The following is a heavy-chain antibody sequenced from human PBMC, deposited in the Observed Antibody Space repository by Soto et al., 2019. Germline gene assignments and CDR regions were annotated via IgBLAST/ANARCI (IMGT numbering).Heavy chain of an antibody. J-gene: IGHJ6*02. V-gene: IGHV3-30*18. CDR2: ISYDGSNK. D-gene: IGHD5-18*01. CDR3: AKVHTEYSYGLGGMDV. Sequence: QVQLVESGGGVVQPGRSLRLSCAASGFTFSSYGMHWVRQAPGKGLEWGAVISYDGSNKYYADSVKGRFTISRDNSKNTLYLQMNSLRAEDTAVYYCAKVHTEYSYGLGGMDVWGQGTTVTVSS. CDR1: GFTFSSYG.